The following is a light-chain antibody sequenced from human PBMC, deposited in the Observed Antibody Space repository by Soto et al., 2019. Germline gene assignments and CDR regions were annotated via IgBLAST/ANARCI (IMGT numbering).Light chain of an antibody. CDR3: QEYGSSPRT. J-gene: IGKJ1*01. Sequence: EIVLTQSPGTLSLSPGERATLSCRASQSVSSSYLAWYQQKPGQAPRLLIYGASSRATGIPDRFSGSGSGADFTLTISRLGPEDFAVYYCQEYGSSPRTFGQGTKVELK. CDR2: GAS. V-gene: IGKV3-20*01. CDR1: QSVSSSY.